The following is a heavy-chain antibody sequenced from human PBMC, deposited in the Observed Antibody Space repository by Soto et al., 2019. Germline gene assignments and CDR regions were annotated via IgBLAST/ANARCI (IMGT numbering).Heavy chain of an antibody. CDR3: ARARLICSSTSCYSTDAFDI. CDR2: ISSSGSTI. V-gene: IGHV3-11*01. J-gene: IGHJ3*02. CDR1: GFTFSSYY. Sequence: LRLSCAASGFTFSSYYMSWIRQAPGKGLECVSYISSSGSTIYYADSVKGRFTISRDNAKNSLYLQMNSLRAEDTAVYYCARARLICSSTSCYSTDAFDIWGQGTMVTV. D-gene: IGHD2-2*02.